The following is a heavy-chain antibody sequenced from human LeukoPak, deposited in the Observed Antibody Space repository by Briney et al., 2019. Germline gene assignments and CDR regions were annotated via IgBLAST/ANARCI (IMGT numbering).Heavy chain of an antibody. D-gene: IGHD2-21*02. Sequence: GASLRLSCAASGFTFSSYDMHWVRQATGKGLEWVSAIGTAGDTYYPGSVKGRFTISRENAKNSLYLQMNSLRAGDTAVYYCARGPGVVTAMAYYYYGMDVWGQGTTVTVSS. CDR2: IGTAGDT. J-gene: IGHJ6*02. CDR1: GFTFSSYD. CDR3: ARGPGVVTAMAYYYYGMDV. V-gene: IGHV3-13*01.